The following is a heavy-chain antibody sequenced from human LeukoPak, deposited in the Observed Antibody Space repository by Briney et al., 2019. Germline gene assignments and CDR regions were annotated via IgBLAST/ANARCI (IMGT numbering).Heavy chain of an antibody. J-gene: IGHJ4*02. D-gene: IGHD6-19*01. V-gene: IGHV4-59*01. CDR1: GGSISTYY. Sequence: SETLSLTCTVSGGSISTYYWSWIGQPPGKGLEWIGYISYIGSTKYNPSLKSRVTISVDASKNQFSLKLSSVTAADTAVYYCARGGAVVGFDYFDYWGQGTLVTVSS. CDR3: ARGGAVVGFDYFDY. CDR2: ISYIGST.